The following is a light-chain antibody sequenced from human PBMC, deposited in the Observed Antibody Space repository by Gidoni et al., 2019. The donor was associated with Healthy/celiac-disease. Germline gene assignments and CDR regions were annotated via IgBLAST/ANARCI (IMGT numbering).Light chain of an antibody. V-gene: IGKV1-39*01. J-gene: IGKJ3*01. CDR1: QSISSY. Sequence: DIQMTQSPSSLSASVGDRVTITCRASQSISSYLNWYQQKPGKAPKLLIYAASSLQSGVPSRFSGRGSGTDFTLTISSLQPEDFATYYCQQSYSTPCFGPGTKVEIK. CDR3: QQSYSTPC. CDR2: AAS.